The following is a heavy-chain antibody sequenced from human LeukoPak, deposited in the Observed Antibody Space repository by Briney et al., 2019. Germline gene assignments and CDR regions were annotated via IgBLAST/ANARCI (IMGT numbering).Heavy chain of an antibody. V-gene: IGHV4-34*01. CDR3: ARGRYDFWSGYYFDY. J-gene: IGHJ4*02. D-gene: IGHD3-3*01. CDR1: GGSFSGYY. Sequence: SETLSLTRAAYGGSFSGYYRSWIRQPPGKGLEWIGEINHSGSTNYNPSLKSRVTISVDTSKNQFSLKLSSVTAADTAVYYCARGRYDFWSGYYFDYWGQGTLVTVSS. CDR2: INHSGST.